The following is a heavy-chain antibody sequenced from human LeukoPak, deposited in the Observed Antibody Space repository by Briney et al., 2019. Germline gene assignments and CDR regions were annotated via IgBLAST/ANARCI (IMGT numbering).Heavy chain of an antibody. CDR2: VVTTTT. D-gene: IGHD6-19*01. CDR3: ARDTTVASGMQF. CDR1: GGSISTYS. Sequence: PSETLSLTCTVPGGSISTYSWNWVRQSPGKGLEWIGSVVTTTTNYSPALRSRVAISVHTSKNQFSLRLESVTTADTAVYYCARDTTVASGMQFWGQGALVTVSS. J-gene: IGHJ4*02. V-gene: IGHV4-4*07.